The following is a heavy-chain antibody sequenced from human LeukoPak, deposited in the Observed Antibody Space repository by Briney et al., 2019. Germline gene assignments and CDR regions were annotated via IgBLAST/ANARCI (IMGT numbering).Heavy chain of an antibody. Sequence: VGSLRLSCVASVFTFSKYAMSWVRQAPGKGLEWVSAITGSGTSTYYADSLKGRFTISRDNSKNTLFLQMNSLRHGDTAIYYCVIWGDYDVLTGYYVPDYWGQGTLVTVSS. V-gene: IGHV3-23*01. CDR3: VIWGDYDVLTGYYVPDY. D-gene: IGHD3-9*01. CDR2: ITGSGTST. CDR1: VFTFSKYA. J-gene: IGHJ4*02.